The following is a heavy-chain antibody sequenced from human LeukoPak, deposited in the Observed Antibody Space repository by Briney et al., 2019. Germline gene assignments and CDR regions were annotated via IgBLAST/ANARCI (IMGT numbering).Heavy chain of an antibody. V-gene: IGHV3-30*04. J-gene: IGHJ4*02. CDR1: GFTFSSYA. CDR2: ISYDGSNK. CDR3: ATTDRDDY. D-gene: IGHD1-14*01. Sequence: GRSLRLSCAASGFTFSSYAMHWVRQAPGKGLEWVAVISYDGSNKYYADSVKGRFTISRDNSKNTLYLQMNSLRAEDTAVYYCATTDRDDYWGQGTLVTVSS.